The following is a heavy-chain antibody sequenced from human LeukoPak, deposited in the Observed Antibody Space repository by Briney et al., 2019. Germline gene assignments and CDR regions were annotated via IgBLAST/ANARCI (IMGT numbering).Heavy chain of an antibody. J-gene: IGHJ6*03. CDR1: GFTLNNYW. Sequence: GGSLRLSCAASGFTLNNYWMHWVRQAPGKGLVWVSRINSDWSTSYPDSVKGRFTISRDNAKNTLYLQMSSLRAEDTAVYYCAREPFSSFSMDVWGKGTTVTVSS. CDR2: INSDWST. D-gene: IGHD2-15*01. CDR3: AREPFSSFSMDV. V-gene: IGHV3-74*01.